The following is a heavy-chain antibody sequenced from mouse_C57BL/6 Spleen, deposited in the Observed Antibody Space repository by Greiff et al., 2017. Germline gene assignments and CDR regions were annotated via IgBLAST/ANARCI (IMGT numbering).Heavy chain of an antibody. CDR1: GYTFTDYY. J-gene: IGHJ3*01. V-gene: IGHV1-76*01. D-gene: IGHD2-3*01. Sequence: VQLQQSGAELVRPGASVKLSCKASGYTFTDYYINWVKQRPGQGLEWIARIYPGSGNTYYNEKFKGKATLTAEKSSSTAYMHLSSLTSEDSAVYFCARSGDGYYDAWFAYWGQGTLVTVSA. CDR3: ARSGDGYYDAWFAY. CDR2: IYPGSGNT.